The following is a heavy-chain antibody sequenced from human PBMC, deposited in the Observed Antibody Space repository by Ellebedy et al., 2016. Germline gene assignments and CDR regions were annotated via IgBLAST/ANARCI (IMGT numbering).Heavy chain of an antibody. CDR3: ARVRKRLGWYSSGWYRVFDY. CDR2: ISSNGGST. V-gene: IGHV3-64*01. J-gene: IGHJ4*02. D-gene: IGHD6-19*01. Sequence: GGSLRLSCAASGFTFSSYAMHWVRQAPGKGLEYVSAISSNGGSTYYANSVKGRFTISRDNSKNTLYLQMGSLRAEDMAVYYCARVRKRLGWYSSGWYRVFDYWGQGTLVTVSS. CDR1: GFTFSSYA.